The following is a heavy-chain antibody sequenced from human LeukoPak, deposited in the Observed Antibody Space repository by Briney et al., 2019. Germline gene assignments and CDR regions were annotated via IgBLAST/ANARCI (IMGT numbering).Heavy chain of an antibody. CDR2: IKQDGSEK. CDR1: GFTFSIYW. D-gene: IGHD1-26*01. CDR3: PRGGATFDS. Sequence: PGGSLRLSCAASGFTFSIYWMTWVRQAPGKGLEWVASIKQDGSEKYYVDSMKGRFTISRDNAKNSLYLQMNSLRAEDTAVYFCPRGGATFDSWGQGTLVTVSS. V-gene: IGHV3-7*05. J-gene: IGHJ4*02.